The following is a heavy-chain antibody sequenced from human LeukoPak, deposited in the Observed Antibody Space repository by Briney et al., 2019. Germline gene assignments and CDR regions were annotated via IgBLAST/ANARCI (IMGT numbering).Heavy chain of an antibody. D-gene: IGHD3-10*01. J-gene: IGHJ1*01. CDR2: INPSGGST. CDR1: GYTFTSYY. Sequence: ASVKVSCKASGYTFTSYYMHWVRQAPGQGLEWMGIINPSGGSTSYAQKFQGRVTMTRDMSTSTVYMELSSLRSEDTAVYYCARAPNYYGSGSYYNVYFQHWGQGTLVTVSS. V-gene: IGHV1-46*01. CDR3: ARAPNYYGSGSYYNVYFQH.